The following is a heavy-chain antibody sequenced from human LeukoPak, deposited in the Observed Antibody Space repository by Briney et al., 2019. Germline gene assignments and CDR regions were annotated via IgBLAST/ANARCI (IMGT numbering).Heavy chain of an antibody. Sequence: SETLSLTCSVSGRSISDYYWSWIRQPAGRGLEWVGRIYTSGSTNYNPSLKSRVTMSVDTSKNQFSLNLTSVTAADTAMYYCARDSNGDRAFDMWGQGTMVTVSP. J-gene: IGHJ3*02. V-gene: IGHV4-4*07. CDR2: IYTSGST. CDR1: GRSISDYY. D-gene: IGHD4-17*01. CDR3: ARDSNGDRAFDM.